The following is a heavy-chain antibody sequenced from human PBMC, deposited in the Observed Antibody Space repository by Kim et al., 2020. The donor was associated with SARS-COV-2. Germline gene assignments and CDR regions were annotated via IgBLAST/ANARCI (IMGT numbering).Heavy chain of an antibody. CDR2: IYYSGST. D-gene: IGHD5-12*01. Sequence: SETLSLTCTVSGGSISSYYWSWIRQPPGKGLEWIGYIYYSGSTNYNPSLKSRVTISVDTSKNQFSLKLSSVTAADTAVYYCAGGLRFPDYYGMDVWGQGTTVTVSS. J-gene: IGHJ6*02. V-gene: IGHV4-59*13. CDR3: AGGLRFPDYYGMDV. CDR1: GGSISSYY.